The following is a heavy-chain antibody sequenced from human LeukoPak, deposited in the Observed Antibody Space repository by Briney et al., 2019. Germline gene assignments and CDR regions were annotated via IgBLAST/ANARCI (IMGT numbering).Heavy chain of an antibody. D-gene: IGHD2-2*02. V-gene: IGHV3-48*01. CDR3: ARDLYCSSSTCYTGAFDI. CDR1: GFNLSTYS. Sequence: GGFLRLSCAASGFNLSTYSMNWVRQAPGKGLEWISYITTGGSTILYADSVRGRFTISRDNAKNSVYLQMNSLRAEDTAIFYCARDLYCSSSTCYTGAFDIWGQGTMVTVSS. J-gene: IGHJ3*02. CDR2: ITTGGSTI.